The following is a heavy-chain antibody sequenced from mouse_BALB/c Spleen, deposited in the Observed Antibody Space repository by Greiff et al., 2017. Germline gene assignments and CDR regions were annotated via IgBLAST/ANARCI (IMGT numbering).Heavy chain of an antibody. CDR1: GYAFTNYW. V-gene: IGHV1-63*01. Sequence: QVQLQQSGAELVRPGTSVKISCKASGYAFTNYWLGWVKQRPGHGLEWIGDIYPGSGNTYYNEKFKGKATLTADKSSSTAYMQLSSLTSEDSAVYFCARSGITTYYFDYWGQGTTLTVSS. CDR3: ARSGITTYYFDY. J-gene: IGHJ2*01. D-gene: IGHD1-1*01. CDR2: IYPGSGNT.